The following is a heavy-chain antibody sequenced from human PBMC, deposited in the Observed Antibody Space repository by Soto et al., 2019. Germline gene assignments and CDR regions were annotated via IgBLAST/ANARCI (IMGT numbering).Heavy chain of an antibody. CDR1: GFSVGSNY. Sequence: GGSLRLSCAASGFSVGSNYMSWVRQAPGKGLEWVSVIYSGGSTYYADSVKGRFTISRDNSENTLFLQMSSLRAEDTAVYYCARTRGMDYYYGMDVWGQGTTGTVS. V-gene: IGHV3-53*01. J-gene: IGHJ6*02. CDR2: IYSGGST. CDR3: ARTRGMDYYYGMDV.